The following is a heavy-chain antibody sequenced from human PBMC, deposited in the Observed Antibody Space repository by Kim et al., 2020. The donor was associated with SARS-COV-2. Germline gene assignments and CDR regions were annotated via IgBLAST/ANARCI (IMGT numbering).Heavy chain of an antibody. CDR3: ARGSNYDILTGYYGGC. V-gene: IGHV3-11*01. CDR1: GFTFSDYY. J-gene: IGHJ4*02. D-gene: IGHD3-9*01. Sequence: GGSLRLSCAASGFTFSDYYMSWIRQAPGKGLEWVSYISSSGSTIYYADSVKGRFTISRDNAKNSLYLQMNSLRAEDTAVYYCARGSNYDILTGYYGGCWGQGTLVTVSS. CDR2: ISSSGSTI.